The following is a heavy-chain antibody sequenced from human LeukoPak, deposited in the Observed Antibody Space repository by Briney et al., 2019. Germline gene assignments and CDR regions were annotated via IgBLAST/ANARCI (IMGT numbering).Heavy chain of an antibody. D-gene: IGHD5-12*01. CDR2: ISSSVSNI. CDR1: GFTVSNYE. V-gene: IGHV3-48*03. J-gene: IGHJ4*02. CDR3: ARGLRGYTAYPDY. Sequence: PGGSLRLSCAASGFTVSNYEMNWVRQAPGKGLEWVSYISSSVSNIYYADSVKGRFAISRDNARNSLYLQMNSLGAEDTAVYYCARGLRGYTAYPDYWGQGTLVTVSS.